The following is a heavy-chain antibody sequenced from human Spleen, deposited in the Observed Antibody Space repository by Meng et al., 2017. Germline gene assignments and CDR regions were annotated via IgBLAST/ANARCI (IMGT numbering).Heavy chain of an antibody. V-gene: IGHV5-51*01. CDR2: IYPDDSDT. D-gene: IGHD1-26*01. CDR3: AKDANVGY. CDR1: GYSFPSYW. J-gene: IGHJ4*02. Sequence: KVSCKGSGYSFPSYWIGWVRQMPGKGLEWMGIIYPDDSDTRYSPSFQGQVTISADKSITTAYLQWSSLKASDTAMYYCAKDANVGYWGQGTLVTVSS.